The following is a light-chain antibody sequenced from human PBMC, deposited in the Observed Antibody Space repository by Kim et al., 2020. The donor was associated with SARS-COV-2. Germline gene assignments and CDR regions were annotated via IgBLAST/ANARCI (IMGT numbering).Light chain of an antibody. Sequence: EIVMTQSPAPLSVYPGERATLSCRASQTFGTNLAWYQQKPGQAPRLLIYRTSTRATGVPARFSGSGSGTEFTLTINSLQSDDFATYYCQQYNNWPLPCTFGQGTKLEI. J-gene: IGKJ2*02. V-gene: IGKV3-15*01. CDR2: RTS. CDR1: QTFGTN. CDR3: QQYNNWPLPCT.